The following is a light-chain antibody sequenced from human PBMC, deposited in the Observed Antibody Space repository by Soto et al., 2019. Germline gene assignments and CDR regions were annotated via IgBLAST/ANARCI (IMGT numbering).Light chain of an antibody. V-gene: IGKV3-15*01. CDR1: QSVAGN. CDR3: QQYNAWPQT. CDR2: RTS. Sequence: DIVLTQSQATLSVSPGERATLSCRASQSVAGNIAWYQQTPGQAPRLLIYRTSTRATGIPARFIGSGAGTEFTITISSLQSEDLAVYSCQQYNAWPQTFGQGTKLEIK. J-gene: IGKJ2*01.